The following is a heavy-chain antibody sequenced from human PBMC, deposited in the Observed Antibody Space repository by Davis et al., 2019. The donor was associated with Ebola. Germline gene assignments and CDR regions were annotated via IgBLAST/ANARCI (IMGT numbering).Heavy chain of an antibody. D-gene: IGHD6-13*01. CDR2: LGLSADT. J-gene: IGHJ3*01. CDR3: VKDTSSIWFDV. V-gene: IGHV3-23*01. Sequence: GGSLRLSCETSGFIFRNYVMSWVRRAPGKGLEWVSTLGLSADTYYADSVKGRFTISRDNSKNTLHLQMNSLRVEDTAIYYCVKDTSSIWFDVWGQGTTVTVSS. CDR1: GFIFRNYV.